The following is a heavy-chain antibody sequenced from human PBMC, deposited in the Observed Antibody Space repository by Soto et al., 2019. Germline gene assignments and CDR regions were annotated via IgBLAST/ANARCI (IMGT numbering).Heavy chain of an antibody. V-gene: IGHV1-69*13. CDR2: IIPIFGTA. Sequence: ASVKVSCKASGGTFSSYAISWARQAPGQGLEWLGGIIPIFGTANYAQKFQGRVTITADVVTGTAYMELSSPRQAATVGFAGWRGERSFVGTPNGFDPWGQRTLDTDAS. J-gene: IGHJ5*02. D-gene: IGHD3-9*01. CDR3: WRGERSFVGTPNGFDP. CDR1: GGTFSSYA.